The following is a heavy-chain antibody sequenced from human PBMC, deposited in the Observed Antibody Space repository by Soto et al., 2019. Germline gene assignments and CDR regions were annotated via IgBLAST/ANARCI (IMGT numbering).Heavy chain of an antibody. CDR3: ASPMYSSSWPYYYYGMDV. V-gene: IGHV3-53*01. J-gene: IGHJ6*02. Sequence: EVQLVESGGGLIQPGGSLRLSCAASGFTVSSNYMSWVRQAPGKGLEWVSVIYSGGSTYYADSVKGRFTISRDNSKNPLYLQMNSMRAEDTAVYYCASPMYSSSWPYYYYGMDVWGQGTTVTVSS. CDR2: IYSGGST. D-gene: IGHD6-13*01. CDR1: GFTVSSNY.